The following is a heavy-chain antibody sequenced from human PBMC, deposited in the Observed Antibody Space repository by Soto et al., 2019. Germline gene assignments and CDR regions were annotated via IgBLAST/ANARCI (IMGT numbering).Heavy chain of an antibody. J-gene: IGHJ4*02. CDR3: AASYGSGYRAFDY. D-gene: IGHD3-10*01. V-gene: IGHV1-18*01. CDR1: GCTISSYA. Sequence: GASVKASCKASGCTISSYAISCVRQAPGQGLEWMGWISAYNGTTNYAQKLQGRVTMTTDTSTSTAYMELRSLRSEDTAMYYCAASYGSGYRAFDYWGQGALVTVSS. CDR2: ISAYNGTT.